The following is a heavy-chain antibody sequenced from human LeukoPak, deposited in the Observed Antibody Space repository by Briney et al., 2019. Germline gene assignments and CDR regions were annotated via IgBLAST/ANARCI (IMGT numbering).Heavy chain of an antibody. CDR3: AKAHGSGSSYYYYYGMDV. Sequence: GGSLRLSCAASGFTFSTYAMSWVRQAPGKGLEWVSAISGSGGSTYYADSVKGRFAISRDNSKNTLYLQMNSLRGDDTAVYYCAKAHGSGSSYYYYYGMDVWGQGTTVTVSS. D-gene: IGHD3-10*01. V-gene: IGHV3-23*01. CDR1: GFTFSTYA. J-gene: IGHJ6*02. CDR2: ISGSGGST.